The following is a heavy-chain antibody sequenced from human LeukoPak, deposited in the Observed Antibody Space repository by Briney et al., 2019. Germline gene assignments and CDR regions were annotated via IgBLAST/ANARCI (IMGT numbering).Heavy chain of an antibody. Sequence: GASVKVSCKASGYTFTGYYMRWVRQAPGQGLEWMGWMNPNSGNTGYAQKFQGRVTITRNTSISTAYMELSSLRSEDTAVYYCARGYYGSGSYPIDYYYYYYMDVWGKGTTVTVSS. CDR1: GYTFTGYY. V-gene: IGHV1-8*03. D-gene: IGHD3-10*01. J-gene: IGHJ6*03. CDR2: MNPNSGNT. CDR3: ARGYYGSGSYPIDYYYYYYMDV.